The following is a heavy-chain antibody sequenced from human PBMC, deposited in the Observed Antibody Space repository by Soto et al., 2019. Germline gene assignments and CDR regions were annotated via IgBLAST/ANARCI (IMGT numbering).Heavy chain of an antibody. CDR1: GFTFSSYA. CDR3: AKDHYSGAGSYTYYYFNYGMDV. V-gene: IGHV3-23*01. D-gene: IGHD3-10*01. Sequence: EVQLLESGGGFLQPGGSLRLSCAASGFTFSSYAMNWVRRAPGKGLEWVSTISGSGDTTYFADSVKGRFTISRDNSNNTQYLQMNGLTVEDTAEYYCAKDHYSGAGSYTYYYFNYGMDVWGRGTTVTVSS. CDR2: ISGSGDTT. J-gene: IGHJ6*02.